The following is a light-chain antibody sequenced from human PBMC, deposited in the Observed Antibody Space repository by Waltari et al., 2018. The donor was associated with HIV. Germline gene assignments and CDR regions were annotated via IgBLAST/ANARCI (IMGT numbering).Light chain of an antibody. CDR3: TSYAGSTPVV. CDR1: SSDVGGYNY. CDR2: EVT. J-gene: IGLJ2*01. Sequence: QSALTQPPSASGSPGQSVTISCTGTSSDVGGYNYVSWYQQHPGKAPKLMIYEVTKRPAGVPDRFSGSKSGNTASLTVSGLQADEEADYYGTSYAGSTPVVVGGGTKLTGL. V-gene: IGLV2-8*01.